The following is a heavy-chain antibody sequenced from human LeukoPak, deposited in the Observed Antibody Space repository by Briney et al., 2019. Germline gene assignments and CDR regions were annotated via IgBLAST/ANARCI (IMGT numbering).Heavy chain of an antibody. CDR2: INPNSGGT. CDR3: ASSGTDIVVVPAAIEGLDY. V-gene: IGHV1-2*06. Sequence: GASVKVSCKASGYTFTGYYMHWVRQAPEQGLEWMGRINPNSGGTNYAQKFQGRVTMTWDTSISTAYMELSRLRSDDTAVYYCASSGTDIVVVPAAIEGLDYWGQGTLVTVSS. D-gene: IGHD2-2*02. J-gene: IGHJ4*02. CDR1: GYTFTGYY.